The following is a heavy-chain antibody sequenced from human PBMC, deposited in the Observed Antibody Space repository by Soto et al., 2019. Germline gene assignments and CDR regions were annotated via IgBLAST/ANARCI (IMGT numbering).Heavy chain of an antibody. Sequence: VKVSCKASGCTFTSSAVQWVRQARGQRLEWIGWIVVGSGNTNYAQKFQERVTITRDMSTSTAYMELSSLRSEDTAVYYCAASKTGYSSGWTDYWGQGTLVTVSS. CDR2: IVVGSGNT. CDR1: GCTFTSSA. D-gene: IGHD6-19*01. J-gene: IGHJ4*02. V-gene: IGHV1-58*01. CDR3: AASKTGYSSGWTDY.